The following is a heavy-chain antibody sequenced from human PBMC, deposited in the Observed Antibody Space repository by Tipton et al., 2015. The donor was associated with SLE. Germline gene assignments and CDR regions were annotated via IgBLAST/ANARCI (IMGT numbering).Heavy chain of an antibody. CDR3: ARGSDGEYVRYFDV. V-gene: IGHV4-4*07. CDR2: IYSSGDR. D-gene: IGHD4-17*01. Sequence: GLVKPSETLSLTCTVSGGSISSYYWSWIRQSAGRGLEWIGRIYSSGDRDYNPSLRSRVTMSIDASQNRVSLRLKSVSAADTAVYYCARGSDGEYVRYFDVWGPGTLVTVSS. J-gene: IGHJ2*01. CDR1: GGSISSYY.